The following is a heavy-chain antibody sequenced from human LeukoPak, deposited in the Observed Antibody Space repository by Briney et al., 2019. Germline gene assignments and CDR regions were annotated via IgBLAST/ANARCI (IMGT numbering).Heavy chain of an antibody. CDR2: ISSSSSYI. Sequence: PGGSLRLSCAASGFTFSSYSMNWVRQAPGKGLEWVSSISSSSSYIYYADSVKGRFTISRDNSKNTLYLQTNSLRAEDTAVYYCARGGYSSSWYLWWYFDLWGRGTLVTVSS. CDR1: GFTFSSYS. J-gene: IGHJ2*01. D-gene: IGHD6-13*01. CDR3: ARGGYSSSWYLWWYFDL. V-gene: IGHV3-21*01.